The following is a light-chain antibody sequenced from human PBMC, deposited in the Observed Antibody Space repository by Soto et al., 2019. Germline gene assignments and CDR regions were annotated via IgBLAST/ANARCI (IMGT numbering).Light chain of an antibody. CDR2: GNT. J-gene: IGLJ2*01. Sequence: QSVLTQPPSVSGAPGQTVSISCTGSSTNIGAGYGVHWYQQRPGTAPKLLIVGNTIRPSGVPDRFSASTSGNTASLTVSGLQAEDEADYYCSSYAGSNNVVFGGGTKLTVL. CDR3: SSYAGSNNVV. V-gene: IGLV1-40*01. CDR1: STNIGAGYG.